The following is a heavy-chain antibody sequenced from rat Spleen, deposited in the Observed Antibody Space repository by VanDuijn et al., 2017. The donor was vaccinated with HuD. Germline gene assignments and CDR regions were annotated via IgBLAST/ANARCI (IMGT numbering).Heavy chain of an antibody. CDR2: INTDGGST. CDR1: GFTFSDYY. J-gene: IGHJ2*01. CDR3: TKDLEYYYSSSPDY. V-gene: IGHV5-58*01. D-gene: IGHD1-2*01. Sequence: EVQLVESDGGLVQPGRSLKLSCAASGFTFSDYYMAWIRQAPGKGLEWVSCINTDGGSTYYPDSVTVRFTISRDNAENTVYLQMNSLRSEDTATYYCTKDLEYYYSSSPDYWGQGVMVTVSS.